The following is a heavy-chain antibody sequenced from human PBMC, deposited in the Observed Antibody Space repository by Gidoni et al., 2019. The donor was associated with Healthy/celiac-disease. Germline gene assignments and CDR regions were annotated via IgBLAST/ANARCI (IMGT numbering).Heavy chain of an antibody. J-gene: IGHJ4*02. CDR2: IYYSGST. CDR1: GGSVSSGSYY. Sequence: QVQLQESGPGLVKPSETLSLTCTVSGGSVSSGSYYWSWIRQPPGKGLEWIGYIYYSGSTNYNPSLKSRVTISVDTSKNQFSLKLSSVTAADTAVYYCARAVQGLLDFYWGQGTLVTVSS. V-gene: IGHV4-61*01. D-gene: IGHD2-21*01. CDR3: ARAVQGLLDFY.